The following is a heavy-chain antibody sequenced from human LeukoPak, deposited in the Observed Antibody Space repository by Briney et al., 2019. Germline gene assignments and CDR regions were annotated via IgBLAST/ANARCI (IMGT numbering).Heavy chain of an antibody. V-gene: IGHV4-31*03. D-gene: IGHD2-2*01. CDR3: AREVVPAAMRDAFDI. J-gene: IGHJ3*02. Sequence: SETLSLTCTVSGGSISSGGYYWSWIRQHPGKGLEWIGYIYYSGSTYYNPSLKSRVTISVDTSKNQFSLKLSSVTAADTAVYYCAREVVPAAMRDAFDIWGQGTMVTVSS. CDR2: IYYSGST. CDR1: GGSISSGGYY.